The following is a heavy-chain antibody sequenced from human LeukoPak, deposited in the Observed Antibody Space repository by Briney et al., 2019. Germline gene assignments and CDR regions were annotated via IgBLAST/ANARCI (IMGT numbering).Heavy chain of an antibody. V-gene: IGHV1-8*02. J-gene: IGHJ6*02. CDR2: MNPNSGNT. CDR3: AREVSSPTYYDFWSGYYTNGMDV. CDR1: GGTFSSYA. Sequence: ASVKVSCKASGGTFSSYAISWVRQATGQGLEWMGWMNPNSGNTGYAQKFQGRVTMTTDTSTSTAYMELRSLRSDDTAVYYCAREVSSPTYYDFWSGYYTNGMDVWGQGTTVTVSS. D-gene: IGHD3-3*01.